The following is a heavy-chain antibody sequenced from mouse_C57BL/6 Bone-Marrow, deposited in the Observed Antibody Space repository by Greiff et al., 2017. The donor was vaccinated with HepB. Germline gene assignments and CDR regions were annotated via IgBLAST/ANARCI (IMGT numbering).Heavy chain of an antibody. Sequence: QVQLQQSGPELVKPGASVKISCKASGYALSSSWMNWVKQRPGKGLEWIGRIYPGDGDTNYNGKFKGKATLTADKSSSTAYMQLSSLTSEDSAVYFCATNWADYWGQGTTLTVSS. CDR2: IYPGDGDT. V-gene: IGHV1-82*01. D-gene: IGHD4-1*01. CDR1: GYALSSSW. J-gene: IGHJ2*01. CDR3: ATNWADY.